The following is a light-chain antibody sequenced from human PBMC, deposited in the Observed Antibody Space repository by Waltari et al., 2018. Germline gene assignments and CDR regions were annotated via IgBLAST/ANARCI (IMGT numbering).Light chain of an antibody. V-gene: IGKV1-5*03. CDR2: KAS. J-gene: IGKJ2*01. CDR3: QQYNSYSGYT. Sequence: DIQMTQSPPTLSADVCESATPPCRASPSVRSWLAWYQQKPGKDPKLLIYKASTLKSGVPARFSGSGSGTEFTLSISSLQPDDFGTYYCQQYNSYSGYTFGQGTKLEIK. CDR1: PSVRSW.